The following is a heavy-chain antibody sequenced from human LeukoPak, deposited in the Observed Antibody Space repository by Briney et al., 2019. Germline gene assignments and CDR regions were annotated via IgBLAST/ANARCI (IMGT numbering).Heavy chain of an antibody. D-gene: IGHD2-15*01. CDR3: ARFIYCSGSSCYRTGGYYMDV. V-gene: IGHV4-59*01. Sequence: PSETLSLTCTVSGGSISSYYWSWIRQPPGKGLEWIGYIYYSGSTNYNPSLKSRVTISVDTSKNQFSLKLSSVTAADTAVYYCARFIYCSGSSCYRTGGYYMDVWGKGTTVTVSS. CDR1: GGSISSYY. CDR2: IYYSGST. J-gene: IGHJ6*03.